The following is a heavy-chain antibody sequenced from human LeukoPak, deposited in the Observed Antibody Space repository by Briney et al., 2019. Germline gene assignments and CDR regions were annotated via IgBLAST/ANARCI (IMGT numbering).Heavy chain of an antibody. Sequence: TGGSLRLSCAASGFTFSSYWMSWVRQAPGKGLEWVANIKQDGSEKYYVDSVKGRFTISRDDAKNSLYLQMNSLRAEDTAVYYCARDVQGGTMIGLDRKSDAFDIWGQGTMVTVSS. V-gene: IGHV3-7*01. CDR2: IKQDGSEK. D-gene: IGHD3-22*01. J-gene: IGHJ3*02. CDR3: ARDVQGGTMIGLDRKSDAFDI. CDR1: GFTFSSYW.